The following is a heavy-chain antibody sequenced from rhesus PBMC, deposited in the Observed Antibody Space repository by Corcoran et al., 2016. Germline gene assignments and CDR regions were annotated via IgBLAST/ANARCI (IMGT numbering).Heavy chain of an antibody. D-gene: IGHD6-25*01. Sequence: QVQLVQSGAEVKKPGSSVKVSCKASGYTFTDYYMNWVRQAPRQGLEWMGGINPYNGNTKDAQKFQGRVTMTRDTSTRTAYMELSSLRSEDTAVYYCAREGSGSWNPYFDYWGQGVLVTVSS. CDR3: AREGSGSWNPYFDY. CDR1: GYTFTDYY. CDR2: INPYNGNT. J-gene: IGHJ4*01. V-gene: IGHV1S2*01.